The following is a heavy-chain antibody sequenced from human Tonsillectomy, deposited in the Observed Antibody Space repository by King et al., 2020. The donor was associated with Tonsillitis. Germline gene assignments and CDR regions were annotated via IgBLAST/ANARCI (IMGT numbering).Heavy chain of an antibody. Sequence: ITLKESGPTLVKPTQTLTLTCTFSGFSLSTTGVGVGWIRQPPGKALEWLAPIFLDDDKRYSPSLKSSLSITKDTSKNQVVLTMTNMDPVDTATYYCAHTTYYYDSSGVYLGVRAFDIWGQGTMVTVSS. D-gene: IGHD3-22*01. CDR2: IFLDDDK. CDR1: GFSLSTTGVG. V-gene: IGHV2-5*02. CDR3: AHTTYYYDSSGVYLGVRAFDI. J-gene: IGHJ3*02.